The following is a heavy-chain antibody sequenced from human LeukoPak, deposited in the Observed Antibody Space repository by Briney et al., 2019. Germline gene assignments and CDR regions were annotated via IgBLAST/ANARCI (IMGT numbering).Heavy chain of an antibody. J-gene: IGHJ4*02. Sequence: GGSLRLSCAASGFTFSNAWMSWVRQAPGKGPEWVSTFGRSGSDTYYSDSVKGRFTIFRDNSKNTLYLQMNSLRDEDTAVYYCAKGSLGSWYYFDYWGQGTLVTVSS. CDR1: GFTFSNAW. V-gene: IGHV3-23*01. D-gene: IGHD6-13*01. CDR3: AKGSLGSWYYFDY. CDR2: FGRSGSDT.